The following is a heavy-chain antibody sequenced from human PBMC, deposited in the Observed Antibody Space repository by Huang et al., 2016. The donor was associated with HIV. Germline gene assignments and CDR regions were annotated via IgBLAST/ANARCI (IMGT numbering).Heavy chain of an antibody. CDR1: GGTFSSYA. Sequence: QVQLVQSGAEVKKPGSSVKVSCKASGGTFSSYAISWVRQAPGQGLGWMGGIIPIFGTANCAQKFQCRVTSTADESTSTAYMELSSLRSEDTAVYYCARARGYYDSSVSYYFDYWGQGTLVTVSS. V-gene: IGHV1-69*13. D-gene: IGHD3-22*01. CDR3: ARARGYYDSSVSYYFDY. J-gene: IGHJ4*02. CDR2: IIPIFGTA.